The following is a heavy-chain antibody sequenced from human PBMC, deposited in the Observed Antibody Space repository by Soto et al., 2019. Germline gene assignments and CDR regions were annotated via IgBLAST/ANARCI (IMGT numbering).Heavy chain of an antibody. Sequence: PSETLSLTCAVYGGSFSGYYWSWIRQPPGKGLEWIGEINHSGSTNYNPSLKSRVTISVDTSKNQFSLKLSSVTAADTAVYYCARGIVATTENPPRNPPGGYWGQGTLVTVSS. D-gene: IGHD5-12*01. J-gene: IGHJ4*02. CDR1: GGSFSGYY. CDR3: ARGIVATTENPPRNPPGGY. V-gene: IGHV4-34*01. CDR2: INHSGST.